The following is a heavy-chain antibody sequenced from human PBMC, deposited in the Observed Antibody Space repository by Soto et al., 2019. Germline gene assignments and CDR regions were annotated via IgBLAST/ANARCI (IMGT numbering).Heavy chain of an antibody. J-gene: IGHJ6*03. CDR3: ARDLVVVVPAAIGRGYYMDV. V-gene: IGHV3-20*01. CDR2: VNWNGGST. D-gene: IGHD2-2*02. Sequence: GGSLRLSCAASGFTFYDYGMSWVRQAPGKGLEWVSGVNWNGGSTGYADSVKGRFTISRDNAKNSLYLQMNSLRAEDTALYHCARDLVVVVPAAIGRGYYMDVWGKGTTVTVSS. CDR1: GFTFYDYG.